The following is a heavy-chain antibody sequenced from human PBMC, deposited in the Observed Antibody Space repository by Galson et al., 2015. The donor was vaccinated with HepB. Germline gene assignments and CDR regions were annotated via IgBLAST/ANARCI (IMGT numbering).Heavy chain of an antibody. CDR1: GYTFKSYY. Sequence: SVKVSCKASGYTFKSYYMNWVRQAPGQGLEWMGIINSSGGITAYAQKFQGRITMTRDTSTSTAYMELTSLTSEDTAVYYCARREFSGSYRHFDYWGQGTLVTVSS. D-gene: IGHD1-26*01. CDR2: INSSGGIT. J-gene: IGHJ4*02. V-gene: IGHV1-46*02. CDR3: ARREFSGSYRHFDY.